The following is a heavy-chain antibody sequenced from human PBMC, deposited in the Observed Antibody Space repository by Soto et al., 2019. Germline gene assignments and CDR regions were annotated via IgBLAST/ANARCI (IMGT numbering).Heavy chain of an antibody. D-gene: IGHD3-3*01. CDR1: GYTFTSYA. J-gene: IGHJ6*02. V-gene: IGHV1-3*01. CDR3: ARDTPPYDFWSGYYSGWSYYYGMDV. CDR2: INAGNGNT. Sequence: GASVKVSCKASGYTFTSYAMHWVRQAPGQRLEWMGWINAGNGNTKYSQKFQGRVTITRDTSASTAYMELSSLRSEDTAVYYCARDTPPYDFWSGYYSGWSYYYGMDVWGQGTTVTVSS.